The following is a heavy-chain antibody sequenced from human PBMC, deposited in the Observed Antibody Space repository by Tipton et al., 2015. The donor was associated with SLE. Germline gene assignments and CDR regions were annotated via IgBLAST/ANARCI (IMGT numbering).Heavy chain of an antibody. V-gene: IGHV4-61*02. CDR1: GVSISGSSYY. CDR2: IYSSGST. D-gene: IGHD3-22*01. J-gene: IGHJ3*02. Sequence: TLSLTCTVSGVSISGSSYYWSWLRPPPGKGLEWIGRIYSSGSTNYKSSLQSRVTISLDTSNNQFSLRLHSVTVADTAVYYCARGGLYETSAYSVGFDIWGQGTLVTVSP. CDR3: ARGGLYETSAYSVGFDI.